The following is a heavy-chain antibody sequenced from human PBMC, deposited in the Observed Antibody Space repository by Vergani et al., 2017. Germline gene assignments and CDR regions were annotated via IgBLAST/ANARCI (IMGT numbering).Heavy chain of an antibody. Sequence: EVQLVQSGAEVKKPGESVRISCKGSGYSFTSYWISWVRQMPGKGLDWMGRIDPSDSYTNYSPSFQGHVTISADKSISTAYLQWSSLKASDTAMYYCARQVAVAXKWWGPYYYYGMDVWGQGTTVTVSS. CDR3: ARQVAVAXKWWGPYYYYGMDV. D-gene: IGHD6-19*01. V-gene: IGHV5-10-1*01. CDR2: IDPSDSYT. CDR1: GYSFTSYW. J-gene: IGHJ6*02.